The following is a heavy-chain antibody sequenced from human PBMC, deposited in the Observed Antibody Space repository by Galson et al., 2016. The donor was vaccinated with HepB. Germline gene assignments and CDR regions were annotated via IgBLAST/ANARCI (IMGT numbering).Heavy chain of an antibody. CDR2: ISSSSTYI. Sequence: SLRLSCAASGFVFSASGMNWVRQAPGKGLEWVSYISSSSTYIYYSDSLKGRSTISRDNAENSLYLQMNSLRVEDTAVYYCARDRAYCTNNICPSHFDYWGQGTLVTVSS. CDR3: ARDRAYCTNNICPSHFDY. D-gene: IGHD2-8*01. V-gene: IGHV3-21*01. CDR1: GFVFSASG. J-gene: IGHJ4*03.